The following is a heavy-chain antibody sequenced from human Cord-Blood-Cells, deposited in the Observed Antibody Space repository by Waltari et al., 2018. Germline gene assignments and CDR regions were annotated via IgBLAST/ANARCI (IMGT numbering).Heavy chain of an antibody. CDR2: IYYSGST. D-gene: IGHD3-10*01. CDR3: ARQQVVRGIH. Sequence: QLHLQESGPGLVKPSETLSLTCTVSGGSISSRSYYWGWIRQPPGKGLEWIGSIYYSGSTYYNPSLKSRVTISVDTSKNQFSLKLSSVTAADTAVYYCARQQVVRGIHWGQGTLVTVSS. J-gene: IGHJ4*02. CDR1: GGSISSRSYY. V-gene: IGHV4-39*01.